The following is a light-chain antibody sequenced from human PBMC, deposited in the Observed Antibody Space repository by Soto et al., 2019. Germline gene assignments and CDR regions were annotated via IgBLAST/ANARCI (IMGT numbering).Light chain of an antibody. Sequence: EIVLTQSPGTLSLSPGERATLSCRASQSVSSSSLAWYQQKPGQAPRLLLYDASSRATGIPDRFSGSGSGTDFTLTISRLEPEDFAVYYCQQYGSSPRTFGQGTRLEIK. V-gene: IGKV3-20*01. CDR1: QSVSSSS. J-gene: IGKJ5*01. CDR3: QQYGSSPRT. CDR2: DAS.